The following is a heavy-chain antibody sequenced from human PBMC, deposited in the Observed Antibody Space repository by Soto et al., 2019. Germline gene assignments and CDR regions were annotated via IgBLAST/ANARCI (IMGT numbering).Heavy chain of an antibody. J-gene: IGHJ4*02. V-gene: IGHV4-61*01. CDR2: VYYSGTT. CDR1: GGSVSNKTYY. Sequence: QVQLQESGPGLLKPSETLSLTCSVSGGSVSNKTYYWSWIRQPPGKRLEWIGYVYYSGTTNYNPSLKSRVTISVDLSKNQFSLRLSSVTTADTARYYCARTTAVPNTLRSRYFFDYWGQGTLVTVSS. CDR3: ARTTAVPNTLRSRYFFDY. D-gene: IGHD4-17*01.